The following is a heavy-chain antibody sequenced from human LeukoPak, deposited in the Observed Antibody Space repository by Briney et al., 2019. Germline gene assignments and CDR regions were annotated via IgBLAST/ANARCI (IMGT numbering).Heavy chain of an antibody. D-gene: IGHD2-2*01. V-gene: IGHV3-43*01. J-gene: IGHJ4*02. Sequence: GGSLRLSCAASGFTFDDYPIHWVRQAPGKGLEWVSLISWDGGSTSYADSVKGRFTISRDNSKNSLSLQMNSLRAEDTALYYCARAYCSSTSCSSFDYWGQGTLVTVSS. CDR2: ISWDGGST. CDR1: GFTFDDYP. CDR3: ARAYCSSTSCSSFDY.